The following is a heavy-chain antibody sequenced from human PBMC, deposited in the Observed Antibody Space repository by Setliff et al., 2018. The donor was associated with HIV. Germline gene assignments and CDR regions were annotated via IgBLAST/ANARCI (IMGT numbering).Heavy chain of an antibody. CDR3: AREQGHFWARDRSYMDV. CDR1: GFSFDAYS. D-gene: IGHD3-3*02. J-gene: IGHJ6*03. CDR2: ISGSSTHT. Sequence: GGSLRLSCAAFGFSFDAYSMNWVRQAPGKGLEWVSYISGSSTHTYYADSVKGRFTISRDNAKNSLYLQMNSLRAEDTAIYYCAREQGHFWARDRSYMDVWGKGTTVTVSS. V-gene: IGHV3-21*06.